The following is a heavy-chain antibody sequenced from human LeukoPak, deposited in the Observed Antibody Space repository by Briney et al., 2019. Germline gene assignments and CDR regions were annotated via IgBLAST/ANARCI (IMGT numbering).Heavy chain of an antibody. D-gene: IGHD2-2*01. Sequence: GGSLRLSCVGSGFIFTNAWTSWVRQAPGKGLEWVGRIKSKTDGETTEYAAPVKGRFTISRDDSKNTLYVQMNSLKTEDTAVHFCGYEGMWGQGTMVTVSS. V-gene: IGHV3-15*01. CDR2: IKSKTDGETT. CDR3: GYEGM. CDR1: GFIFTNAW. J-gene: IGHJ3*01.